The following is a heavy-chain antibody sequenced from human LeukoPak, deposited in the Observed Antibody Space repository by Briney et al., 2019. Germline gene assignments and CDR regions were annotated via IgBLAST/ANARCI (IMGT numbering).Heavy chain of an antibody. Sequence: ASVKVSCKASGYTFTSYGISWVRQAPGQGLEWMGWISAYNGNTNYAQKLQGRVTMTTDTSTNTAYMELRSLRSDDTAVYYCARDGLAEYYYDSSGYYHFDYWGQGTLVTVSS. D-gene: IGHD3-22*01. CDR3: ARDGLAEYYYDSSGYYHFDY. V-gene: IGHV1-18*01. CDR1: GYTFTSYG. J-gene: IGHJ4*02. CDR2: ISAYNGNT.